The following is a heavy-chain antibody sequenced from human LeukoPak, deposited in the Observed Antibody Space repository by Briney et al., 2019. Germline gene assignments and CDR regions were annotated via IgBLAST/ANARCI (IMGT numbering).Heavy chain of an antibody. Sequence: WASVKVSCTVSGYTVTEISIHWVRQAPGKGLEWMGGFDPEDGETIYAQKFQGRVTMTEDTSTDTAYMELSSLRSEDTAVYYCATVAAAGIVQYDYWGQGTLVTVSS. CDR1: GYTVTEIS. CDR2: FDPEDGET. CDR3: ATVAAAGIVQYDY. D-gene: IGHD6-13*01. V-gene: IGHV1-24*01. J-gene: IGHJ4*02.